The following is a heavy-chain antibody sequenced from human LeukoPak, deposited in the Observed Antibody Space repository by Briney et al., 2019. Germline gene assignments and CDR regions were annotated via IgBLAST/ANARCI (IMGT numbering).Heavy chain of an antibody. CDR3: ARRCGGSYTRCFDY. V-gene: IGHV3-30*03. J-gene: IGHJ4*02. Sequence: PGGSLRLSCAASGFTFSSYGMHWVRQAPGKGLEWVAVISYDGSNKYYADSVKGRFTISRDNSKNTLYLQMNSLRAEDTAVYYCARRCGGSYTRCFDYWGQGTLVTVSS. CDR2: ISYDGSNK. CDR1: GFTFSSYG. D-gene: IGHD1-26*01.